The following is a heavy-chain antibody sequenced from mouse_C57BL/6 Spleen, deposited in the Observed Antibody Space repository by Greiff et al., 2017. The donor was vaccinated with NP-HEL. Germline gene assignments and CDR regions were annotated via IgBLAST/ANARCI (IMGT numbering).Heavy chain of an antibody. CDR2: IYPGDGDT. J-gene: IGHJ2*01. D-gene: IGHD1-1*01. Sequence: QVQLKESGPELVKPGASVKISCKASGYAFSSSWMNWVKQRPGKGLEWIGRIYPGDGDTNYNGKFKGKATLTADKSSSTAYMQLSSLTSEDSAVYFCARCPITTVEYYFDYWGQGTTLTVSS. V-gene: IGHV1-82*01. CDR3: ARCPITTVEYYFDY. CDR1: GYAFSSSW.